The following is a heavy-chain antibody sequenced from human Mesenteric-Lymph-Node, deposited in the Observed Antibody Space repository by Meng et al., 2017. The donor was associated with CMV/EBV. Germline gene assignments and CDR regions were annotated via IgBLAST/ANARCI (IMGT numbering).Heavy chain of an antibody. CDR2: INPDGSEK. J-gene: IGHJ3*01. D-gene: IGHD5-12*01. CDR3: AKGDKVATITHV. Sequence: GESLKISCAASGFTFSRFWMAWVRQPPGKGPEWVADINPDGSEKHYVDSVGGRFTISRDNSKNTLYLQMNSLRPEDTAVYYCAKGDKVATITHVWGQGTMVTVSS. V-gene: IGHV3-7*01. CDR1: GFTFSRFW.